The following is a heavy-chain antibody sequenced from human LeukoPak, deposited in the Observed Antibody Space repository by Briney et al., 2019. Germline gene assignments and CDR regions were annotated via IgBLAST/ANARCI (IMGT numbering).Heavy chain of an antibody. D-gene: IGHD4-17*01. J-gene: IGHJ4*02. V-gene: IGHV1-69*05. Sequence: ASVKVSCEASGGTFSSYAISWVRQAPGQGLEWMGGIIPIFGTANYAQKFQGRVTITTDESTSTAYMELSSLRSEDTAVYYCARVPTTVTTWFDCWGQGTLVTVSS. CDR2: IIPIFGTA. CDR1: GGTFSSYA. CDR3: ARVPTTVTTWFDC.